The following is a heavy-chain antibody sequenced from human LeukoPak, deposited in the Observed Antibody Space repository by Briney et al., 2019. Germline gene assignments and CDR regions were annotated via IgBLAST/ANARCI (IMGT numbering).Heavy chain of an antibody. Sequence: SETLSLTCTVSGGSISSGGYYWTWIRQHPGKGLEWIGYIYYSGSTYYNPSLKSRVTMSVDTSKNQFSLKLGSVTAADTAVYYCARGAVRGVIDFDYWGQGTLVSVSS. CDR3: ARGAVRGVIDFDY. V-gene: IGHV4-31*03. CDR2: IYYSGST. D-gene: IGHD3-10*01. J-gene: IGHJ4*02. CDR1: GGSISSGGYY.